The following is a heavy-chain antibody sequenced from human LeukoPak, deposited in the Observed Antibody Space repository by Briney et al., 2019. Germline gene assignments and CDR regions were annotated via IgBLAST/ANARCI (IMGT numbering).Heavy chain of an antibody. D-gene: IGHD4-17*01. CDR3: AKGGVRPVTTGDY. J-gene: IGHJ4*02. CDR2: ISESGGST. Sequence: GGSLRLSCAASGFTFTSYAMSWVRQAPGKGPEWVSGISESGGSTYYVDSVKGRFTISRDNSRNTVYLQMNSLRAEDTAIYYCAKGGVRPVTTGDYWGQGTLVTVSS. V-gene: IGHV3-23*01. CDR1: GFTFTSYA.